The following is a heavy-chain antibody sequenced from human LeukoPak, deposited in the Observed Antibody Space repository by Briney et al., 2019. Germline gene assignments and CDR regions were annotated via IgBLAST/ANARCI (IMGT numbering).Heavy chain of an antibody. Sequence: SETPSLTCTVSGGSISSSSYYWGWIRQPPGKGLEWIGSIYYSGSTYYNPSLKSRVTISVDTSKNQFSLKLSSVTAADTAVYYCARQVTGSFRRFDPWGQGTPVTVSS. CDR3: ARQVTGSFRRFDP. CDR2: IYYSGST. V-gene: IGHV4-39*01. J-gene: IGHJ5*02. D-gene: IGHD1-20*01. CDR1: GGSISSSSYY.